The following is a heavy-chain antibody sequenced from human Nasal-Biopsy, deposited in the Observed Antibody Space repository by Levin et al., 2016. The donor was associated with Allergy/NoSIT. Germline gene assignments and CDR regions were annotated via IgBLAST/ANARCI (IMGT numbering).Heavy chain of an antibody. CDR1: GYRFTASY. J-gene: IGHJ4*02. CDR2: INPHSGDT. V-gene: IGHV1-2*05. Sequence: ASVKVSCKASGYRFTASYLHWVRQAPGQGLEWMGRINPHSGDTDYAQTFQGRVTLTRDTSISTAYMEVRSLRSDDSVVYYCAREGAAAPGTLDSWGQGTLVTVSS. D-gene: IGHD6-25*01. CDR3: AREGAAAPGTLDS.